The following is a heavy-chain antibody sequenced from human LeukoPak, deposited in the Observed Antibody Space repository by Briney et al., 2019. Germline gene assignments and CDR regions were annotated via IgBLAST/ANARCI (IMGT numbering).Heavy chain of an antibody. D-gene: IGHD6-13*01. Sequence: GGSLRLSCAASGFTVSSNYMSWVRQAPGKGLEWVSVIYSGGSTHYADSVKGRFTISRDNSKNTLYLKMNSLRAEDTAVYYCASWSSSWYPFDYWGQGTLVTVSS. V-gene: IGHV3-66*02. CDR1: GFTVSSNY. CDR2: IYSGGST. J-gene: IGHJ4*02. CDR3: ASWSSSWYPFDY.